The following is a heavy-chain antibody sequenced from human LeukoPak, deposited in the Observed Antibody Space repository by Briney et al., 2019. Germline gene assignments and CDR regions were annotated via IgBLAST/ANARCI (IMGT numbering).Heavy chain of an antibody. D-gene: IGHD6-13*01. V-gene: IGHV3-30*18. CDR1: GFTFSSYG. CDR3: AKDHSSSWPELSY. J-gene: IGHJ4*02. CDR2: ISYDGSNK. Sequence: GRSLRLSCAASGFTFSSYGMHWVRQAPGKGLEWVAVISYDGSNKYYADPVKGRFTISRDNSKNTLYLQMNSLRAEDTAVYYCAKDHSSSWPELSYWGQGTLVTVSS.